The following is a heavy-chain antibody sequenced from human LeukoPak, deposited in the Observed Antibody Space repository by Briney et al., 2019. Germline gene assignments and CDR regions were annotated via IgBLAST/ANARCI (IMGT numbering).Heavy chain of an antibody. CDR1: GFTFSRYE. D-gene: IGHD5-18*01. Sequence: PGGSLRLSCAASGFTFSRYEMHWVRQAPGKGLEWVTLISNEGSNKYYADSVKGRFTISRDNSKNTLSLQMNSLRVEDTAVYYCATLFVATAPPDYWGQGTLVTVSS. CDR3: ATLFVATAPPDY. V-gene: IGHV3-30-3*01. CDR2: ISNEGSNK. J-gene: IGHJ4*02.